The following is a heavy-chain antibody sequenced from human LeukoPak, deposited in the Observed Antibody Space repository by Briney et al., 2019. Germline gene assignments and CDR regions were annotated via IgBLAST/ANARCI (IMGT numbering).Heavy chain of an antibody. D-gene: IGHD3-10*01. Sequence: SQTLSLTCAISGDSVSRTDGGWNWVRQSPSRGLEWLGRTYYRSKWYYDDALSVESRISIKPDTSKNQLTLQLNSVTPEDTALYFCARGGLVRGSINSFIAFDVWGQGIMVTVSS. CDR1: GDSVSRTDGG. CDR2: TYYRSKWYY. CDR3: ARGGLVRGSINSFIAFDV. J-gene: IGHJ3*01. V-gene: IGHV6-1*01.